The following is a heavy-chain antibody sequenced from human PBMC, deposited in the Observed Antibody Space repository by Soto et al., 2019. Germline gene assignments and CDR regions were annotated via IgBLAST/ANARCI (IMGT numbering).Heavy chain of an antibody. V-gene: IGHV3-21*01. CDR2: ISSSSSYI. D-gene: IGHD3-16*01. CDR1: GFTFSSYS. CDR3: ALGERGDPFDY. Sequence: EVQLVESGGGLVKPGGSLRLSCAASGFTFSSYSMNWVRQAPGKGLEWVSSISSSSSYINYADSVKGRFTISRDNAKNSLYLQMNSLRAEDTAVYYCALGERGDPFDYWGQGTLVTVSS. J-gene: IGHJ4*02.